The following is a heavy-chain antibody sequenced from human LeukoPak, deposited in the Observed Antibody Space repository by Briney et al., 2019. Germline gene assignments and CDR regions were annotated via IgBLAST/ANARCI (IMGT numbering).Heavy chain of an antibody. D-gene: IGHD4-17*01. CDR3: ARGHGDYTFDY. Sequence: SDTLSLTCTVSGGSISSGGYYCSWILLPPLHCLEWIGYIYYSGSTYYNPSLKSRVTISVDTSKNQFSLKLSSVTAADTAVYYCARGHGDYTFDYWGQGTLVTVSS. CDR2: IYYSGST. V-gene: IGHV4-31*03. J-gene: IGHJ4*02. CDR1: GGSISSGGYY.